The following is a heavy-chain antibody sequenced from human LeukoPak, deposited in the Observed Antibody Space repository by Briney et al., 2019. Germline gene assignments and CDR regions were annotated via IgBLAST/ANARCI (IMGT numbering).Heavy chain of an antibody. J-gene: IGHJ4*02. CDR3: ARAGSWELATYFDY. CDR2: IYSGGST. V-gene: IGHV3-53*01. D-gene: IGHD1-26*01. Sequence: LTGGSLRLSCAASGFTVSSNYMSWVRQAPGKGLEWVSVIYSGGSTYYADSVKGRFTISRDNSKNTLYLQMNSLRAEDTAVYYCARAGSWELATYFDYWGQGTLVTVSS. CDR1: GFTVSSNY.